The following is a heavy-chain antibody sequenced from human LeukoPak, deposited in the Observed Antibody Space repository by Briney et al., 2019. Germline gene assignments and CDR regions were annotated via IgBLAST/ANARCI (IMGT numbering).Heavy chain of an antibody. D-gene: IGHD3-3*01. Sequence: SETLSLTCTVSGGSISSGSYYWSWIRQPAGKGLEWIGRIYTSGSTNYNPSLKSRVTISVDTSKNQFSLKLSSVTAADTAGYYCARETQGASNYDFWSGPAEDYFDYWGQGTLVTVSS. J-gene: IGHJ4*02. CDR2: IYTSGST. V-gene: IGHV4-61*02. CDR1: GGSISSGSYY. CDR3: ARETQGASNYDFWSGPAEDYFDY.